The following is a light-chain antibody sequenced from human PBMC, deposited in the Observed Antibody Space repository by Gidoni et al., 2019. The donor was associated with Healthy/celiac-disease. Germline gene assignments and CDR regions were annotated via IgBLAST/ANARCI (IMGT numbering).Light chain of an antibody. CDR2: GAS. V-gene: IGKV3-20*01. J-gene: IGKJ2*01. CDR1: QSVSSSY. Sequence: EIALTQSPGTLSLSQGERATLSCRASQSVSSSYLAWYQQNPGQAPRLLIYGASSRATGIPDRFSGSGSGTDFTLTISRLEPEDFAVYYCQQYGSSPPRYTFGQGTKLEIK. CDR3: QQYGSSPPRYT.